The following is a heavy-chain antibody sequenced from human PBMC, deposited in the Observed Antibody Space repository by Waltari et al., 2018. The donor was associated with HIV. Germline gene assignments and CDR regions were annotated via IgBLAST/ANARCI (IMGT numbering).Heavy chain of an antibody. J-gene: IGHJ4*02. CDR1: GGSFSGYY. D-gene: IGHD3-10*01. CDR2: INHSGST. CDR3: ARGRGGYYYGSGSFSSYFDC. V-gene: IGHV4-34*01. Sequence: QVQLQQWGAGLLKPSETLSLTCAVFGGSFSGYYWSWIRQPPGKGLEWIGEINHSGSTAYNPSLKSRVTISVDTSKNHFSLKLNSVTAADTAVYYCARGRGGYYYGSGSFSSYFDCWGQGTLVTVSS.